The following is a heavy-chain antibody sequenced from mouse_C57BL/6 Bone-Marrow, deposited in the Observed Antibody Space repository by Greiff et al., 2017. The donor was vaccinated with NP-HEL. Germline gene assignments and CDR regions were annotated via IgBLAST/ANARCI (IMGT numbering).Heavy chain of an antibody. CDR1: GYTFTDYN. CDR3: ARGDYGGRYYFDY. D-gene: IGHD2-4*01. Sequence: VQLQQSGPELVKPGASVKIPCKASGYTFTDYNMDWVKQSHGKSLEWIGDINPNNGGTIYNQKFKGKATLTVDKSSSTAYMELRSLTSEDTAVYYCARGDYGGRYYFDYWGQGTTLTVSS. CDR2: INPNNGGT. J-gene: IGHJ2*01. V-gene: IGHV1-18*01.